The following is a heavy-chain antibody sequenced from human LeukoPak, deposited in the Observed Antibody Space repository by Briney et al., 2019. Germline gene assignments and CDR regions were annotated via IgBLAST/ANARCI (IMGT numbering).Heavy chain of an antibody. D-gene: IGHD3-16*02. J-gene: IGHJ4*02. CDR1: GGSFSGYY. V-gene: IGHV4-34*01. CDR2: INHSGST. Sequence: SETLSLTCAVYGGSFSGYYWSWIRQPPGKGLEWIGEINHSGSTNYNPSLKSRVTISVDTSKNQFSLKLSSVTAADTAVYYCARGPEKNVWGSYRYMGFDYWGQGTLVTVSS. CDR3: ARGPEKNVWGSYRYMGFDY.